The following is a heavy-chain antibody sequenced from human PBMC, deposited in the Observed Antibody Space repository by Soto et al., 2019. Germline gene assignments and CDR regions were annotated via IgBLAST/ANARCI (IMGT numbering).Heavy chain of an antibody. CDR2: ISAYNGNT. J-gene: IGHJ6*02. Sequence: QVHLVQSGPELKKPGASVKVSCKASGYNFADYGINWVRQAPGQGLEWMGWISAYNGNTNYAQKIQDRVTNTTHTSKNSSYMEMRRLRSEDSAVYYCARGGFRDITRCGFDYSGMDVWGQGTTVTVSS. CDR1: GYNFADYG. V-gene: IGHV1-18*01. D-gene: IGHD3-10*01. CDR3: ARGGFRDITRCGFDYSGMDV.